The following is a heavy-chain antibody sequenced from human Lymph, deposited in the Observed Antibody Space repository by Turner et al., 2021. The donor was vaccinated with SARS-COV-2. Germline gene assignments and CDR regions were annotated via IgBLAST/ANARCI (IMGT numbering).Heavy chain of an antibody. D-gene: IGHD6-13*01. V-gene: IGHV3-53*02. CDR3: ARDLGTYGMDV. CDR1: GIIVSRNY. J-gene: IGHJ6*02. Sequence: EVQLVETGGGLMQPGGSFSHSCAASGIIVSRNYMNWVRQAPGKGLEWVSVIYSGGTKYYADSVKGRFTISRDNSKNTLYLQMNSLRVEDTAVYYCARDLGTYGMDVWGQGTTVTVSS. CDR2: IYSGGTK.